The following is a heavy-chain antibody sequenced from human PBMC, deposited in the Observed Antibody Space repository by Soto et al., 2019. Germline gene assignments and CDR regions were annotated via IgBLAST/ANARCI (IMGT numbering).Heavy chain of an antibody. V-gene: IGHV3-23*01. CDR1: GFTFSSYA. J-gene: IGHJ5*02. Sequence: GGSLRLSCAASGFTFSSYAMSWVRQAPGKGLEWVSAISGSGGSTYYADSVKGRFTISRDNSKNTLYLQMNSLRAEDTAVYYCAKDPMPSSVVTAANRWFDPWGQGTPGTVSA. CDR3: AKDPMPSSVVTAANRWFDP. D-gene: IGHD2-2*01. CDR2: ISGSGGST.